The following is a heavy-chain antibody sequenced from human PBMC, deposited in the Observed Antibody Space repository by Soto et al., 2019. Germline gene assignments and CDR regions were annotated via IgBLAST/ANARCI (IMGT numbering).Heavy chain of an antibody. CDR3: ANSPYYYDSSGYSYFDY. CDR2: ISYDGSNK. J-gene: IGHJ4*02. CDR1: GFTFSSYG. D-gene: IGHD3-22*01. Sequence: GGSLRLSCAASGFTFSSYGMHWVRQAPGKGLEWVAVISYDGSNKYYADSVKGRFTISRDNSKNTLYLQMNSLRAEDTAVYYCANSPYYYDSSGYSYFDYWGQGTLVTVSS. V-gene: IGHV3-30*18.